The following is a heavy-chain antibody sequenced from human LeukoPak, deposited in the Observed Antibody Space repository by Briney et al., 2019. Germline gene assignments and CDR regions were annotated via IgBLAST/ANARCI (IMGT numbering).Heavy chain of an antibody. Sequence: GGSLRLSCAASGFTFSSYEMNWVRQAPGKGLEWVSYISSSGSTTYYADSVKGRFTISRDNSKNTLYLQMNSLRAEDTAVYYCARRGAVAGTGDYWGQGTLVTVSS. D-gene: IGHD6-19*01. J-gene: IGHJ4*02. V-gene: IGHV3-48*03. CDR1: GFTFSSYE. CDR2: ISSSGSTT. CDR3: ARRGAVAGTGDY.